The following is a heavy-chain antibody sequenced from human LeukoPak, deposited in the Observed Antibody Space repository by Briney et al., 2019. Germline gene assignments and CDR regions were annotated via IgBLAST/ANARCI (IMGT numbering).Heavy chain of an antibody. CDR2: INHSGST. J-gene: IGHJ5*02. Sequence: SETLSLTCAVYGGSFSGYYWSWIRQPPGKGLEWIGEINHSGSTNYNPSLKSRVTISVDTSKNQFSLKLSSVNAADTAVYYCARGPRTSPRNWFDPWGQGTLVTVSS. V-gene: IGHV4-34*01. CDR3: ARGPRTSPRNWFDP. D-gene: IGHD2-2*01. CDR1: GGSFSGYY.